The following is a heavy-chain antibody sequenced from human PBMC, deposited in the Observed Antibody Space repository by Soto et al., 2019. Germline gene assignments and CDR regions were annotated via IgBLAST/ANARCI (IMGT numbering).Heavy chain of an antibody. CDR2: INHTGGT. D-gene: IGHD3-3*01. CDR1: GGSVNGYY. V-gene: IGHV4-34*10. Sequence: SETLSLTCAVYGGSVNGYYWDWVRPPPRKGLEWVGGINHTGGTHYYPSLQSRGTMSVDKSKNQFHLRLSSVTAADTAIYYCATRITVFGLLIPPFDPWGQGTQVTVSS. J-gene: IGHJ5*02. CDR3: ATRITVFGLLIPPFDP.